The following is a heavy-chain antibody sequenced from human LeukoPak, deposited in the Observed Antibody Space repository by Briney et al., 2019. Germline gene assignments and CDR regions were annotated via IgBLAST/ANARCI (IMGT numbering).Heavy chain of an antibody. J-gene: IGHJ3*02. D-gene: IGHD1-26*01. CDR1: GFSLSDYW. CDR2: IKQDGTEK. Sequence: GGSLRLSCAASGFSLSDYWMNWVRQAPRRGLEWVANIKQDGTEKKYLDSVKGRFTISRDNVKNSVYLQMNSLRAADTAVYYCAGDPTSSWETAFDIWGQGTMVTVSS. V-gene: IGHV3-7*01. CDR3: AGDPTSSWETAFDI.